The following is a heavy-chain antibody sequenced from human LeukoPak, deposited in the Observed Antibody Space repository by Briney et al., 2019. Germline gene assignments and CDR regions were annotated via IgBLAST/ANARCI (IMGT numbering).Heavy chain of an antibody. CDR3: ARDYYDFSLVDP. V-gene: IGHV4-59*12. Sequence: PSETLSLTCTVSGGSISSYYWSWIRQPPGKGLEWIGYIYYSGSTNYNPSLKSRVTISVDTSKNQFSLKLSSVTAADTAVYYCARDYYDFSLVDPWGQGTLVTVSS. CDR1: GGSISSYY. D-gene: IGHD3-3*01. CDR2: IYYSGST. J-gene: IGHJ5*02.